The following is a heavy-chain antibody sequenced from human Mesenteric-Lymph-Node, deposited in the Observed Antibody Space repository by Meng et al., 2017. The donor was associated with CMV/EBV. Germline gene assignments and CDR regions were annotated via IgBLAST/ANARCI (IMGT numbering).Heavy chain of an antibody. CDR2: INPNSGGT. CDR1: GYTFTGYY. D-gene: IGHD3-3*01. J-gene: IGHJ4*02. Sequence: ASVKVSCKASGYTFTGYYMHWVRRAPGQGLEWMGWINPNSGGTNYAQKFQGRVTMTRDTSISTAYMELSRLRSDDTAVYYCAKNSDFWSGGIDYWGQGTLVTVSS. CDR3: AKNSDFWSGGIDY. V-gene: IGHV1-2*02.